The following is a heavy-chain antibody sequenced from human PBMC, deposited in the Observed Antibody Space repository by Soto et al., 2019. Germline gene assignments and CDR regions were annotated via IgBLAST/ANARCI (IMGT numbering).Heavy chain of an antibody. CDR1: GFIFSNYC. CDR2: INGAANSV. CDR3: GRAFAGYGSVDY. J-gene: IGHJ4*02. D-gene: IGHD5-12*01. V-gene: IGHV3-74*01. Sequence: EVHLAESGGGLVQPGGSLRLSCAASGFIFSNYCMHWVRQAPGKGLMWVSRINGAANSVAYADSVTGRFTIFRDNAKNTMYLQIDGLRADDTAVYYCGRAFAGYGSVDYWGQGTLVTVSS.